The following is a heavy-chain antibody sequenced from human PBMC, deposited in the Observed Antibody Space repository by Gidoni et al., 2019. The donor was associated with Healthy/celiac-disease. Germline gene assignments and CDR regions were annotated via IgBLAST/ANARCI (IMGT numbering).Heavy chain of an antibody. CDR1: GFTFSSYA. CDR3: AKDLNSYGFSDFDAFDI. D-gene: IGHD5-18*01. V-gene: IGHV3-23*04. CDR2: ISGSGGST. J-gene: IGHJ3*02. Sequence: EVQLVESGGGLVQPGGSLRLSCAASGFTFSSYAMGWVRQAPGKGLDWVSAISGSGGSTYYADSVKGRFTISRDNSKNTLYLQMNSLRAEDTAVYYCAKDLNSYGFSDFDAFDIWGQGTMVTVSS.